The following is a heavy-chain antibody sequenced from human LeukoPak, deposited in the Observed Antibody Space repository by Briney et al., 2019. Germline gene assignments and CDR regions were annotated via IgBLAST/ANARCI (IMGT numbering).Heavy chain of an antibody. V-gene: IGHV3-30*04. CDR2: ISYHGNNK. CDR1: GFTFSNYA. D-gene: IGHD6-19*01. Sequence: GRSLRLSCAASGFTFSNYAMHWVRQAPGKGLEWVTFISYHGNNKYYTDSVKGRFIISRDNSKNMLYLQMDSLRAEDTAVYYCASEGAAVAGDAFDIWGQGTMVTVSS. CDR3: ASEGAAVAGDAFDI. J-gene: IGHJ3*02.